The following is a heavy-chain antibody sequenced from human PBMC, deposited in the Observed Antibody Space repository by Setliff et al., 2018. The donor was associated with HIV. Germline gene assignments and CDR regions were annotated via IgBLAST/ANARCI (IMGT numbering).Heavy chain of an antibody. V-gene: IGHV1-69*13. CDR2: FIPIFGTA. CDR3: AVRDDYGGRFDY. D-gene: IGHD4-17*01. CDR1: GGTFSSYA. J-gene: IGHJ4*02. Sequence: SVKVSCKASGGTFSSYAISWVRQAPGQGLEWMGGFIPIFGTANYAQKFQGRVTITADESTSTAYMELSSLRSEDTAVYYCAVRDDYGGRFDYWGQGTLVTVSS.